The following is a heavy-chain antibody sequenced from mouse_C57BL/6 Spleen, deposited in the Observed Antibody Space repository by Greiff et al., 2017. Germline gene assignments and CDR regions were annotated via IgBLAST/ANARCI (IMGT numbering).Heavy chain of an antibody. V-gene: IGHV1-64*01. CDR3: ASDRDDGYAMDY. Sequence: QVQLQQPGAELVKPGASVKLSCKASGYTFTSYWMHWVKQRPGQGLEWIGMIHPNSGSTNYNEKFKSKATLTVDKASSTAYMQLSSLTSDDSAVYYCASDRDDGYAMDYWGQGTSVTVSS. J-gene: IGHJ4*01. CDR2: IHPNSGST. CDR1: GYTFTSYW. D-gene: IGHD2-12*01.